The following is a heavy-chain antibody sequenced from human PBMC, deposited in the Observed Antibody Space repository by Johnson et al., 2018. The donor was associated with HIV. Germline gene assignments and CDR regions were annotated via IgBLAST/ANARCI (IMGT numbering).Heavy chain of an antibody. CDR3: ARQPWDAFDV. Sequence: VQLVESGGGLVQPGGSLRLSCAASGFTFSSYAMHWVRQAPGKGLEWVAVISYDGSNKYYADAVKGRFTISRDNSKNTLYLQMNSLRVEDTAVYYCARQPWDAFDVWGRGTMVTVSS. CDR2: ISYDGSNK. V-gene: IGHV3-30-3*01. D-gene: IGHD1-14*01. CDR1: GFTFSSYA. J-gene: IGHJ3*01.